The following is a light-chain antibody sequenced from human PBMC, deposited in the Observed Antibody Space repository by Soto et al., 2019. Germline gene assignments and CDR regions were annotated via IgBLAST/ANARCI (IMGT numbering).Light chain of an antibody. CDR2: DVS. V-gene: IGLV2-11*01. J-gene: IGLJ2*01. Sequence: QSALTQPRSVSGSPGQSVTISCTGTSSDVGGYNYVSWYQQHPGKAPKLMIYDVSKQPSGVPDRFSGSKSGNTASLTISGLQAEDEADYYCCSYAGSVVFGGGTKLTVL. CDR3: CSYAGSVV. CDR1: SSDVGGYNY.